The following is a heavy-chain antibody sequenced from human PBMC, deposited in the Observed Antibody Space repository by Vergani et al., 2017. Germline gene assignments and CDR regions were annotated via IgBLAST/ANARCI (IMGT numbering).Heavy chain of an antibody. CDR3: AKDGFLEWFYRRGYYMDV. J-gene: IGHJ6*03. CDR2: ISYDGSNK. CDR1: GFTSSYYC. D-gene: IGHD3-3*01. V-gene: IGHV3-30*18. Sequence: QMQLVESGGGVVQPGGSLRLSCVVSGFTSSYYCMHWVRQAPGKGLEWVAVISYDGSNKYYADSVKGRFTISRDNSKNTLYLQMNSLRTEDTAVYYCAKDGFLEWFYRRGYYMDVWGKGTTVTVSS.